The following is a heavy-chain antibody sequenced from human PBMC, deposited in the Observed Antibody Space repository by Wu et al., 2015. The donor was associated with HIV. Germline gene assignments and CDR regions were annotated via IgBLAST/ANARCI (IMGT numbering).Heavy chain of an antibody. CDR2: INPNSGGT. V-gene: IGHV1-2*02. CDR1: GDGFTSYA. Sequence: QVQLVQFGAEVKKPGSSVKVTCKASGDGFTSYAVSWVRQAPGQGLEWMGGINPNSGGTKYAQKFQGRFTMTRDTSISTVYMELSRLTSDDTAVYYCARNTDSVATSLYSLGVWGQGTVITVSS. CDR3: ARNTDSVATSLYSLGV. J-gene: IGHJ6*02. D-gene: IGHD5-12*01.